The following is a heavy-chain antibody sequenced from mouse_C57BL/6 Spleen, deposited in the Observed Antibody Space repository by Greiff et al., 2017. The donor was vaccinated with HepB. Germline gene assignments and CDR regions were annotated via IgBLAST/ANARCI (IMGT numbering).Heavy chain of an antibody. J-gene: IGHJ3*01. CDR3: GRRARYDYDGFAY. V-gene: IGHV5-17*01. CDR2: ISSGSSTI. D-gene: IGHD2-4*01. Sequence: EVKLVESGGGLVKPGGSLKLSCAASGFTFSDYGMHWVRQAPEKGLEWVAYISSGSSTIYYADTVKGRFTISRDNAKNTLFLQMTSLRSEDTAMYYCGRRARYDYDGFAYWGQGTLVTVSA. CDR1: GFTFSDYG.